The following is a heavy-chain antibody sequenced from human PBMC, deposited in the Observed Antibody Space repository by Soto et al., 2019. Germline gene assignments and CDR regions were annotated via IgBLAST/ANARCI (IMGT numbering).Heavy chain of an antibody. Sequence: EVQLVESGGGLVQPGGSLRLSCAASGFTFSHYAMSWVRQAPGKGLQWVSTIFGSGAPTHYADSVKGRFGISRDNSNNMLFLEMNSLKDEDTAVYYCTREASSWGFAFDLWGQGTRVAVSS. V-gene: IGHV3-23*04. CDR3: TREASSWGFAFDL. J-gene: IGHJ3*01. CDR1: GFTFSHYA. D-gene: IGHD3-16*01. CDR2: IFGSGAPT.